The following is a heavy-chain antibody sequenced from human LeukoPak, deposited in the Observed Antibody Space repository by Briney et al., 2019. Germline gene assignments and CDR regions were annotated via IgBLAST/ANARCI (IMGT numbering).Heavy chain of an antibody. V-gene: IGHV3-23*01. J-gene: IGHJ3*02. CDR3: AKDTTGSSSWYAVAFDI. CDR1: GFTFSSYA. D-gene: IGHD6-13*01. CDR2: ISGSGGST. Sequence: PGGSLRLSCAASGFTFSSYAMSWVRQAPGKGLEWVSAISGSGGSTYYTDSVKGRFTISRDNSKNTLYLQMNSLRAEDTAVYYCAKDTTGSSSWYAVAFDIWGQGTMVTVSS.